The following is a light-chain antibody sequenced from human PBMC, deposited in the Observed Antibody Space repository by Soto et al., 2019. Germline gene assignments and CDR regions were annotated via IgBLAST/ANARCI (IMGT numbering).Light chain of an antibody. V-gene: IGKV1-12*01. CDR1: QVIGSW. Sequence: DIQMTQSPSSVSASVGNRVTITCRASQVIGSWLAWYQHKPGKAPKLLIYGASSLQSGVPSRFSGSGAGTDFTLTIISLQPEDFSTYYCQQANNFPLTFGGGTKVEIK. CDR3: QQANNFPLT. J-gene: IGKJ4*01. CDR2: GAS.